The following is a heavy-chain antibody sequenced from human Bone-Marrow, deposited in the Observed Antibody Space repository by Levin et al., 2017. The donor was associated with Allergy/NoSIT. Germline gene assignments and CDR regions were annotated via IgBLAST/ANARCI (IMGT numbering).Heavy chain of an antibody. J-gene: IGHJ4*02. CDR1: GFTFIDYE. Sequence: GGSLRLSCVASGFTFIDYEMNWVRQAPGKGLEWLSYISIGGTVTYYADSVKGRFTISRDNAKNSLYLQMNSLRGEDTAVYYCARVDWVYWGQGTLVTVAS. CDR2: ISIGGTVT. V-gene: IGHV3-48*03. CDR3: ARVDWVY. D-gene: IGHD2-21*01.